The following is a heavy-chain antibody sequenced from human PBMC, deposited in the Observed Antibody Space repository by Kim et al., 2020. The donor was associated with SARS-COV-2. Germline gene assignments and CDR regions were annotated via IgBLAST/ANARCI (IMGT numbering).Heavy chain of an antibody. V-gene: IGHV3-15*01. CDR1: GFTFNKAW. D-gene: IGHD6-13*01. J-gene: IGHJ6*01. CDR3: TTARIAAGVHYYYSG. CDR2: IKSETDGGTT. Sequence: GGSLRLSCAASGFTFNKAWMNWVRQAPGKGLEWVGLIKSETDGGTTDYATPVKSRFTISRADSESTLFLQMNSLKTQDTAGYYCTTARIAAGVHYYYSG.